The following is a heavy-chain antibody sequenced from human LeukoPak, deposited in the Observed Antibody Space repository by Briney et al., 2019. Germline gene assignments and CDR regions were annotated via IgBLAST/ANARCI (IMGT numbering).Heavy chain of an antibody. Sequence: PRASVKVSCKASGYTFTGCYMHWVRQAPGQGLEWMGWINPNSGGTNYAQKFQGRVTMTRDTSISTAYMELSRLRSDDTAVYYCAIRATIRGPFDYWGQGTLVTVSS. J-gene: IGHJ4*02. CDR3: AIRATIRGPFDY. CDR2: INPNSGGT. CDR1: GYTFTGCY. V-gene: IGHV1-2*02. D-gene: IGHD5-12*01.